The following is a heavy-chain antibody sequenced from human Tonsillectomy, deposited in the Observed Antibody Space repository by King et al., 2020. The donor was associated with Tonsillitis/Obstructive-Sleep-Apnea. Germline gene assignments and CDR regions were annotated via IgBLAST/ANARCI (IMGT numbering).Heavy chain of an antibody. J-gene: IGHJ6*02. CDR2: VNHSGST. Sequence: VQLQQWGAGLLKPSETLSLTCAVYGGSFSGYYWSWIRQPPGKGLEWIGEVNHSGSTSYKPSLKSRVTILLDTSRNQFSLKLSSVTAADTAVYYCAREDTMILGNAMDVWGQGTTVTVSS. V-gene: IGHV4-34*01. D-gene: IGHD3-22*01. CDR3: AREDTMILGNAMDV. CDR1: GGSFSGYY.